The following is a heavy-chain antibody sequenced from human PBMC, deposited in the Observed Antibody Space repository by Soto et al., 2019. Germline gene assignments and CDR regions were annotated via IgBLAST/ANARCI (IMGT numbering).Heavy chain of an antibody. Sequence: EVQMLESGGGLVQPGGSLRLSCAASGFSFSSFAMTWVRQALGKGLEWVSTIISTGVSTYYADSAKGRFTISRANSQNTLYLQMNSLRVEDTAVYYCAKGNYGDYGGFDPWGQGTLVTVSS. D-gene: IGHD4-17*01. CDR1: GFSFSSFA. CDR3: AKGNYGDYGGFDP. J-gene: IGHJ5*02. CDR2: IISTGVST. V-gene: IGHV3-23*01.